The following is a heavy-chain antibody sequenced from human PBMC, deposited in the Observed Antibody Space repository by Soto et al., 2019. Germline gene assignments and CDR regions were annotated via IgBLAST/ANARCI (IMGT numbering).Heavy chain of an antibody. CDR2: ISGSAGST. CDR1: GFTFSRYA. V-gene: IGHV3-23*01. CDR3: AKVGHPYYYDTSGYLPFDY. J-gene: IGHJ4*02. Sequence: GGSLRLSCAASGFTFSRYAMSWVRQAPGKGLEWVSAISGSAGSTYYADSVKGRFTISRDNSKNTLYLQMNGLRAKDTAVYYCAKVGHPYYYDTSGYLPFDYWGQGTRVTVSS. D-gene: IGHD3-22*01.